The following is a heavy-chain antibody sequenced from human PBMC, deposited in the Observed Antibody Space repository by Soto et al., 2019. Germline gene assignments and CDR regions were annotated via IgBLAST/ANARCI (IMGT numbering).Heavy chain of an antibody. Sequence: QVQLQQSGPGLVKPSQTLSLTCGISGDSVSNIGAAWHWIRRSPSRGIEWLGRTYYRSNWSNNYVVSVKSRITINPDTSNNQLSLQLNSVTPADTAVYYCARDSSPWDGVGSWGFDSWGQGTLVTVSS. CDR2: TYYRSNWSN. CDR1: GDSVSNIGAA. D-gene: IGHD3-10*01. V-gene: IGHV6-1*01. CDR3: ARDSSPWDGVGSWGFDS. J-gene: IGHJ4*02.